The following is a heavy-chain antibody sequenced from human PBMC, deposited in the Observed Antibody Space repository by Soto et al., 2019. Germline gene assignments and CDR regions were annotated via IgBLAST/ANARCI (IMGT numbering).Heavy chain of an antibody. J-gene: IGHJ6*02. CDR3: ARPMVIPPPGDYYYGMDV. Sequence: PGESLKISCKCSGFPFTSYWIGWVRQMPGKGLEWMGIIYPGDSDTRYSPSFQGQVTISADKSISTAYLQWSSLKASDTAMYYCARPMVIPPPGDYYYGMDVWGQGTTVTVSS. D-gene: IGHD3-22*01. CDR2: IYPGDSDT. CDR1: GFPFTSYW. V-gene: IGHV5-51*01.